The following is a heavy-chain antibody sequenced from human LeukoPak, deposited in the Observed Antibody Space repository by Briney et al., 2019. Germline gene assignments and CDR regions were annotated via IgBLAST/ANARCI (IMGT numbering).Heavy chain of an antibody. V-gene: IGHV4-59*12. CDR1: GGSISSYY. Sequence: SETLSLTCTVSGGSISSYYWSWIRQPPGKGLEWIGEINYSGRTNYYPSLTSRVTLSIDTSKNQFSLKLSSVTVADTAVYYCARGVRGSTSWNSYYNYFYLDVWGKGTTVTVSS. D-gene: IGHD1-7*01. J-gene: IGHJ6*03. CDR2: INYSGRT. CDR3: ARGVRGSTSWNSYYNYFYLDV.